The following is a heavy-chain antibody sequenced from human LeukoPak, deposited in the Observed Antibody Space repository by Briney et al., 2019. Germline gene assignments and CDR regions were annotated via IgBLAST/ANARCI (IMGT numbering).Heavy chain of an antibody. V-gene: IGHV4-31*03. D-gene: IGHD3-22*01. J-gene: IGHJ4*02. CDR3: ARAVVVITNFDY. Sequence: SETLSLTCTVSGGSISSGGYYWSRIRQHPGKGLEWIGYIYYSGSTYYNPSLKSRVTISVDTSKNQFSLKLSSVTAADTAVYYCARAVVVITNFDYWGQGTLVTVSS. CDR2: IYYSGST. CDR1: GGSISSGGYY.